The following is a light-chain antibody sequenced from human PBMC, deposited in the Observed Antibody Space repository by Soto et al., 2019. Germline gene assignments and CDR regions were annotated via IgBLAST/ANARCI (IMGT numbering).Light chain of an antibody. V-gene: IGLV2-23*02. CDR1: DNDIGTYNL. J-gene: IGLJ1*01. Sequence: QSARTQPASVSGSPGQSITISCTGTDNDIGTYNLVSWYQQCPGTAPKVIIFDVSSRPSGVSSRFSGSKSGNTASLTISALQAEDEADYYCCSYGGSRPYVFGTGTKVTVL. CDR3: CSYGGSRPYV. CDR2: DVS.